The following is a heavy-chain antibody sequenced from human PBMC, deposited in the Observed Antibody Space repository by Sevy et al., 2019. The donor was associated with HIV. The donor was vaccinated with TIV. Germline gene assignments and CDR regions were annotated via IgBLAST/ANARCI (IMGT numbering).Heavy chain of an antibody. CDR3: ARFVSLGY. Sequence: GGSLRLSCTASGFTFSSSSMTWVRQAPGKGLEWVATISQGGSEEYYVDSVKGGFTISRDNAKNSLYLQMNSLSAVDTAVYFCARFVSLGYWGQGTLVTVSS. CDR1: GFTFSSSS. CDR2: ISQGGSEE. J-gene: IGHJ4*02. D-gene: IGHD6-13*01. V-gene: IGHV3-7*01.